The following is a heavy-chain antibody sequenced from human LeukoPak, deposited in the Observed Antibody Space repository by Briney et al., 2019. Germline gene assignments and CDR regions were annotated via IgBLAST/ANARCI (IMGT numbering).Heavy chain of an antibody. D-gene: IGHD6-19*01. Sequence: GGSLRPSCAASGFTFSSYWMHWVRQAPGKGLVWVSRINDDGSTTNYADSVKGRFTISRDNAKNTLYLQMNSLRAEDTAVYYCARGGWQGNWFDPWGQGTLVTVSS. V-gene: IGHV3-74*01. CDR3: ARGGWQGNWFDP. CDR1: GFTFSSYW. CDR2: INDDGSTT. J-gene: IGHJ5*02.